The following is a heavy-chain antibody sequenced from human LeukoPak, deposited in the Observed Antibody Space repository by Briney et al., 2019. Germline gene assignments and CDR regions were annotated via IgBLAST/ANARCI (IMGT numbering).Heavy chain of an antibody. V-gene: IGHV3-30*02. CDR3: AKEGYDSSGYYCYFDY. Sequence: GGSLRLSCAASGFTFNSYGMHWVRQAPGKGLEWVAFIRYDGSNKYYADSVKGRFTISRDNSKNTLYLQMNSLRAEDTAVYYCAKEGYDSSGYYCYFDYWGQGTLVTVSS. J-gene: IGHJ4*02. D-gene: IGHD3-22*01. CDR2: IRYDGSNK. CDR1: GFTFNSYG.